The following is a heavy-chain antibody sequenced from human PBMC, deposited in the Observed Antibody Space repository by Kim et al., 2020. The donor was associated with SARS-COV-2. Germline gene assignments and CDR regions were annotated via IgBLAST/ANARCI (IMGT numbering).Heavy chain of an antibody. D-gene: IGHD2-2*01. CDR1: GFTFSRFG. Sequence: GGSLRLSCATSGFTFSRFGMSWVRQAPGKGLEWVSGISGSGSSTYYAASVQGRFTISRDNSKNTLYLQMNTLRGEDTALYYCAKDREEHQLPNFDNWGQG. CDR3: AKDREEHQLPNFDN. V-gene: IGHV3-23*01. CDR2: ISGSGSST. J-gene: IGHJ4*02.